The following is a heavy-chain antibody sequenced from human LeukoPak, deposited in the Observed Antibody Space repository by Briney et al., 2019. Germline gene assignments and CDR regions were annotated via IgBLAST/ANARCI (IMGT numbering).Heavy chain of an antibody. Sequence: GGSLRLSCAGSGFTFRSYAIHWVRPAPGKGLEWVALISYDGSHEYYADSVKGRLTISRDNPKNTVYLQMNGLTTEDTAVYYCARESNRWYDMDVWGQGTTVTVSS. V-gene: IGHV3-30-3*01. CDR2: ISYDGSHE. J-gene: IGHJ6*02. CDR3: ARESNRWYDMDV. CDR1: GFTFRSYA. D-gene: IGHD2-15*01.